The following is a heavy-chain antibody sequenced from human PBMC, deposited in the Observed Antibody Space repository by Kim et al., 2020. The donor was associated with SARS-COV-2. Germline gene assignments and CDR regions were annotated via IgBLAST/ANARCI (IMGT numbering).Heavy chain of an antibody. CDR1: GFTFSSYG. CDR2: ISYDGSNK. Sequence: GGSLRLSCAASGFTFSSYGMHWVRQAPGKGLEWVAVISYDGSNKYYADSVKGRFTISRDNSKNTLYLQMNSLRAEDTAVYYCAREGGDDSSGGFDYWGQGTLVTVSS. D-gene: IGHD3-22*01. V-gene: IGHV3-33*05. J-gene: IGHJ4*02. CDR3: AREGGDDSSGGFDY.